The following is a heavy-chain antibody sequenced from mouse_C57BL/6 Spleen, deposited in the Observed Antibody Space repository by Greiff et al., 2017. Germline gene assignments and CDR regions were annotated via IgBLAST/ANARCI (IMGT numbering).Heavy chain of an antibody. V-gene: IGHV1-55*01. CDR3: ARSVYYDYDGYFDV. D-gene: IGHD2-4*01. Sequence: QVQLQQPGAELVKPGASVKMSCKASGYTFTSYWITWVKQRPGQGLEWIGDIYPGSGSTNYNEKFKSKATLTVDTSSSTAYMQLSSLTSEDSAVYYCARSVYYDYDGYFDVWGTGTTVTVSS. J-gene: IGHJ1*03. CDR2: IYPGSGST. CDR1: GYTFTSYW.